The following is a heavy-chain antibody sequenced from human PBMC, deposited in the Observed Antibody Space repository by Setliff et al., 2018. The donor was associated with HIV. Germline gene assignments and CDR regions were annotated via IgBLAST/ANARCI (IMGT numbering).Heavy chain of an antibody. D-gene: IGHD2-8*01. CDR2: IYYTGST. CDR3: ARESPDGLDY. J-gene: IGHJ4*02. V-gene: IGHV4-59*12. Sequence: SETLSLTCTVSGGSISTYFWSWVRQTPGKGLEWIGYIYYTGSTSYNPSFRSRVTISVDTSKNQFSLKLTSVTATDTAMYFCARESPDGLDYWGQGTLVTVSS. CDR1: GGSISTYF.